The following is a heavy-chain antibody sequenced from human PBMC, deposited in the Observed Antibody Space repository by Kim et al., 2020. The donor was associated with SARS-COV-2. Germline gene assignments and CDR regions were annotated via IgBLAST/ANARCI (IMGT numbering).Heavy chain of an antibody. J-gene: IGHJ6*02. Sequence: GGSLRLSCAASGFTFSSYDMHWVRQATGKGLEWVSVIGTAGDTYYPGSVKGRFTISRENAKNSLYLQMNSLRAGDTAVYYCARDSGDYGMDVWGQGTTVTVSS. CDR2: IGTAGDT. CDR1: GFTFSSYD. CDR3: ARDSGDYGMDV. V-gene: IGHV3-13*01.